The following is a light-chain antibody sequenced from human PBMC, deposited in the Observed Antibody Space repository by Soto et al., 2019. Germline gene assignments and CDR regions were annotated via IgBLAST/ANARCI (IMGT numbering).Light chain of an antibody. CDR1: QSVSSSY. J-gene: IGKJ1*01. CDR2: GVS. V-gene: IGKV3-20*01. Sequence: EVVLTQSPGTLSLSPGERATLSCRTSQSVSSSYLAWYQQKPGQPPRLLIYGVSIRATGVPDRFSGSASGTDFTLTISRLEPEDFAVYYCQEYGTSRTFGQGTKVDIK. CDR3: QEYGTSRT.